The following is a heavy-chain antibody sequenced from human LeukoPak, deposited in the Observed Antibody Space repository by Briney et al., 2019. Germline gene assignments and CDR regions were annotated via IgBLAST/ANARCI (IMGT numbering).Heavy chain of an antibody. J-gene: IGHJ4*02. Sequence: ASVKVSCKASGYTFSNYGISWVRQAPGQGLEWMGWISAYNGNTNYAQKLQGRVTMTTDTSTSTAYMELRSLRSDDTAVYYCARPVNYYDSSGYGYWGQGTLVTVSS. V-gene: IGHV1-18*01. CDR2: ISAYNGNT. CDR1: GYTFSNYG. D-gene: IGHD3-22*01. CDR3: ARPVNYYDSSGYGY.